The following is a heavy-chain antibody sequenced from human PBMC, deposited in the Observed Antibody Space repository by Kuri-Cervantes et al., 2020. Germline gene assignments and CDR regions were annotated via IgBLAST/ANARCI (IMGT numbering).Heavy chain of an antibody. CDR2: VSGSGGST. CDR3: AKDYKPY. Sequence: GESLKISCAASGFTFSSYAMSWVRQAPGKGLEWVSAVSGSGGSTNYADSVKGRFTISRDNSKNTLYLQMNSLRAEDTAVYYCAKDYKPYWGQGTLVTVSS. V-gene: IGHV3-23*01. J-gene: IGHJ4*02. D-gene: IGHD5-24*01. CDR1: GFTFSSYA.